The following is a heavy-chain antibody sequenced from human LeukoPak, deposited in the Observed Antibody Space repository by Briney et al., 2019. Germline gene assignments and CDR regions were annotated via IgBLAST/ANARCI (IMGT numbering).Heavy chain of an antibody. D-gene: IGHD4-17*01. CDR1: GFTFSSYG. CDR2: ISYDGSNK. Sequence: GRSLRLSRAASGFTFSSYGMHWVRQAPGKGLEWVAVISYDGSNKYYADSVKGRFTISRDNSKNTLYLQMNSLRAEDTAVYYCAKGYLMTYGIAGYWGQGTLVTVSS. J-gene: IGHJ4*02. V-gene: IGHV3-30*18. CDR3: AKGYLMTYGIAGY.